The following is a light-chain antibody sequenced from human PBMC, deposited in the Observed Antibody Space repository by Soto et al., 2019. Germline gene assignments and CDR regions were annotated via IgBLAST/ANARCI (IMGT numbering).Light chain of an antibody. V-gene: IGKV3-20*01. CDR2: GAS. CDR1: QSVSSSY. Sequence: LTKFSSNLSLSLRERTSRSSRCSQSVSSSYLAWYQQKPGQAPRLLIYGASSRATGIPDRFSGSGSGTDFSLTISRLEPEDFAVYYCQQYGSSPQTFGQGTKVDIK. CDR3: QQYGSSPQT. J-gene: IGKJ1*01.